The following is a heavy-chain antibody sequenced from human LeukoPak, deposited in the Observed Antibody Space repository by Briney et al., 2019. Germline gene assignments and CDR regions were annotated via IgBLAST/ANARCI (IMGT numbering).Heavy chain of an antibody. V-gene: IGHV3-33*01. D-gene: IGHD6-13*01. J-gene: IGHJ4*02. CDR1: GFTFSSYG. CDR2: IWYDGKNE. CDR3: ARNSRAAAGTFDY. Sequence: GGSLRLSCAASGFTFSSYGMHWVRQAPGKGLEWVADIWYDGKNEHFADSVKGRFTISRDNSKNTLDLQMNSLRGEDTAVYYCARNSRAAAGTFDYWGQGILVTVSS.